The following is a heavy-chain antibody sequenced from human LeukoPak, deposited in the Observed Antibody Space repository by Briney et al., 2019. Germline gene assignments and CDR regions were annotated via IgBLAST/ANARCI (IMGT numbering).Heavy chain of an antibody. J-gene: IGHJ4*02. V-gene: IGHV4-39*01. Sequence: SETLSLTCTVSGGSISSYYWGWIRQPPGKGLEWIGSIYYSGSTYYNPSLKSRVTISVDTSKNQFSLKLSSVTAADTAVYYCARLGRINLTIDYWGQGTLVTVSS. CDR3: ARLGRINLTIDY. D-gene: IGHD2-15*01. CDR2: IYYSGST. CDR1: GGSISSYY.